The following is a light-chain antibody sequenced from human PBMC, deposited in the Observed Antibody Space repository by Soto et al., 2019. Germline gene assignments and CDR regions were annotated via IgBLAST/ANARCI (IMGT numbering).Light chain of an antibody. Sequence: QSVLTQPPSVSGSPGQSVTISCTGTSSDIGYHNRVSWYQQPPGTAPKLMIYEVSTRYSAVPDRFSGSKSGNTASLTISGLQAEDEADYSCSSFASSATLVFGGGTKLTVL. J-gene: IGLJ3*02. CDR2: EVS. V-gene: IGLV2-18*02. CDR3: SSFASSATLV. CDR1: SSDIGYHNR.